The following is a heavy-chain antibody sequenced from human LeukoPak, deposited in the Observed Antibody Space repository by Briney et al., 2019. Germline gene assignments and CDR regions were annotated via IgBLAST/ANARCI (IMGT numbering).Heavy chain of an antibody. CDR3: ARVLGGATHYLDY. J-gene: IGHJ4*02. V-gene: IGHV4-59*01. Sequence: SETLSLTCTVSGGSISSYYWSWIRQPPGKGLEWIGYIYYSGGTNYNPSLKSRVTISVDTSKNQFSLKLSSVTAADTAVYYCARVLGGATHYLDYWGRGTLVTVSS. CDR1: GGSISSYY. CDR2: IYYSGGT. D-gene: IGHD1-26*01.